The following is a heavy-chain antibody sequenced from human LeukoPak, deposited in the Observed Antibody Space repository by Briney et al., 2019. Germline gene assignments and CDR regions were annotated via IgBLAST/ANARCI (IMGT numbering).Heavy chain of an antibody. CDR2: IKSKTDGGTT. D-gene: IGHD1-26*01. J-gene: IGHJ3*02. V-gene: IGHV3-15*01. Sequence: PGGSLRLSCAASGFTFSNAWMSWVRQAPGKGLEWVGRIKSKTDGGTTDYAAPVKGRFTISRDDSKNTLYLQMNSLRAEDTAVYYCAKDWTPSGRYSIGAFDIWGQGTMVTVSS. CDR1: GFTFSNAW. CDR3: AKDWTPSGRYSIGAFDI.